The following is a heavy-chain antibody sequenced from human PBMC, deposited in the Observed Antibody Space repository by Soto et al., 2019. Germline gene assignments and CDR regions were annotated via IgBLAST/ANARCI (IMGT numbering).Heavy chain of an antibody. CDR1: GYPCTNYA. Sequence: QVQLVQCGAEVKKPGASVKVSCKASGYPCTNYAFSWVRQALGQGLEWMGWISAYKGNTNYAQKLQGRVTMTTDTYTSTVYMVLRSLRSDDTAVYYCARGNYYGSGSSEYWGQGTLVTVSS. CDR2: ISAYKGNT. V-gene: IGHV1-18*01. J-gene: IGHJ4*02. CDR3: ARGNYYGSGSSEY. D-gene: IGHD3-10*01.